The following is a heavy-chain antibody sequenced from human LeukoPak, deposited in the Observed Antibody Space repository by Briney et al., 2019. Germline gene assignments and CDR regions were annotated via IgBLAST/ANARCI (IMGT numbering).Heavy chain of an antibody. V-gene: IGHV1-69*05. D-gene: IGHD3-10*01. J-gene: IGHJ6*03. CDR1: GGTFSSYA. Sequence: SVKVSCKASGGTFSSYAISWVRQAPGQGVEWMGGIIPIFGTANYAQKFQGRFTITTDESTSTAYMELSRLRSEHTAVYYCARGVRMVRGVKEPSPYYSYYMGVWGKGSTVTVSS. CDR3: ARGVRMVRGVKEPSPYYSYYMGV. CDR2: IIPIFGTA.